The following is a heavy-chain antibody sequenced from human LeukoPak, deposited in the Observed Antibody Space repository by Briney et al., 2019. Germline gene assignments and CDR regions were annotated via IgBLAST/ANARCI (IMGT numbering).Heavy chain of an antibody. J-gene: IGHJ5*02. CDR1: GGTFISYA. CDR3: ARGLLADPIRFDP. D-gene: IGHD3-3*01. V-gene: IGHV1-69*05. Sequence: SVKVSCKASGGTFISYAISWVRQAPGQGLEWMGRIIPIFGTANYAQKFQGRVTITTDESTSTAYMELSSLRSEDTAVYYCARGLLADPIRFDPWGQGTLVTVSS. CDR2: IIPIFGTA.